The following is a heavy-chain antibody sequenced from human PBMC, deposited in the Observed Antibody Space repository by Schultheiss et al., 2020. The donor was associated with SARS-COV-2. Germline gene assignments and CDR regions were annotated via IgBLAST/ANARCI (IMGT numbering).Heavy chain of an antibody. D-gene: IGHD1-26*01. V-gene: IGHV3-74*01. J-gene: IGHJ5*02. CDR1: GFTFSRYW. CDR2: INSDGSLT. Sequence: GGSLRLSCAASGFTFSRYWMHWVRQAPGKGLVWVSRINSDGSLTEHADSVKGRFTISRDNAKSTLYLQMNSLTVDDTAVYYCARLDSAYYISRSWIDPWGQGTLVTVSS. CDR3: ARLDSAYYISRSWIDP.